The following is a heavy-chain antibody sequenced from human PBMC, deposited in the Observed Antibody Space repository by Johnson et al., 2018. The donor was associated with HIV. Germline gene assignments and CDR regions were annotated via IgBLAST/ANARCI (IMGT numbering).Heavy chain of an antibody. Sequence: VQLVESGGGLVQPGGSLRLSCAASGFTFSSYWMHWVRHAPGKGLVWVSRINSDGSSTSYADSVKGRFTISRDKAKNTLYLQMNSLRAEDTAVYYCAGPMRADEECDAFDIWGHGTMVTVSS. J-gene: IGHJ3*02. D-gene: IGHD3-3*01. CDR3: AGPMRADEECDAFDI. CDR1: GFTFSSYW. V-gene: IGHV3-74*01. CDR2: INSDGSST.